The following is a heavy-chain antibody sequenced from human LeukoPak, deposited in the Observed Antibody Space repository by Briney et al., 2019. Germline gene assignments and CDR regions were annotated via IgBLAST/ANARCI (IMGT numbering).Heavy chain of an antibody. D-gene: IGHD2-2*01. CDR2: IYPGDSDT. J-gene: IGHJ5*02. CDR1: GYSFTSYW. Sequence: RGESLKISCKGSGYSFTSYWIGWVRQMPGKGLEWMGIIYPGDSDTRYSPSFQGQVTISADKSISTAYLQWSSLKASDTATYYCARRGYCSSTSCYTADWFDPWGQGTLVTVSS. V-gene: IGHV5-51*01. CDR3: ARRGYCSSTSCYTADWFDP.